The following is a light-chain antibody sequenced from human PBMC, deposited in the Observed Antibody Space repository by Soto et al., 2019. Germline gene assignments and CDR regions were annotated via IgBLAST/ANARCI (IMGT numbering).Light chain of an antibody. Sequence: DIQMTQSPSTLSASVGDRVTITCRASQSISSWLAWYQQRPGRAPKLLVYKASSLQSGVPSRFSGSGSGTEFTITISSLQPDDFATYYCQQYDAYPWTFGHGTKVEIK. CDR2: KAS. J-gene: IGKJ1*01. CDR3: QQYDAYPWT. CDR1: QSISSW. V-gene: IGKV1-5*03.